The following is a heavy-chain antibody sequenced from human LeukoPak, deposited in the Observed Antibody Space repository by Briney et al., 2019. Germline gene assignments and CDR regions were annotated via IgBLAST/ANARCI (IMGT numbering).Heavy chain of an antibody. D-gene: IGHD3-22*01. J-gene: IGHJ4*02. CDR3: AKDQGSGYYEGYFDY. CDR1: GFTFDDYA. Sequence: GRSLRLSCAASGFTFDDYAMHWVRQAPGKGLEWVSGISRNSGSIGYADSVKGRFTISRDNAKNSLYLQMNSLRAEDTALYYCAKDQGSGYYEGYFDYWGQGTLVTVSS. CDR2: ISRNSGSI. V-gene: IGHV3-9*01.